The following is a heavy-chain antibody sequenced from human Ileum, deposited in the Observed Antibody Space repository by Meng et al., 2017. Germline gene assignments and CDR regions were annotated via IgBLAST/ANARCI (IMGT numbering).Heavy chain of an antibody. Sequence: GGSLRLSCGASGFTFRNYAMTWVRQAPGKGPEWVSDVSGSGDITDYADFVKGRFTVSRDNSRNILYLQMNSLRVDDTAIYYCAQRVGTTVTHLDYWGHGTLVTVSS. J-gene: IGHJ4*03. CDR1: GFTFRNYA. CDR3: AQRVGTTVTHLDY. V-gene: IGHV3-23*01. D-gene: IGHD4-11*01. CDR2: VSGSGDIT.